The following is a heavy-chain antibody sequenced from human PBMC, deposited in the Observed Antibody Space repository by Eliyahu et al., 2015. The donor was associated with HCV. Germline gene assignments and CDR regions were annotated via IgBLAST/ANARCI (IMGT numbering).Heavy chain of an antibody. CDR3: ARGRSVAAGRVLYYFNY. Sequence: QLQLQESGPGLVKPSETLSLTCTVSGGSISSSSYYWGWIRQPPGKGLEWIGSMFFSGGTYFNPSLKSRVTISVDTSKNQFSLKLSSVTAADTAVYYCARGRSVAAGRVLYYFNYWGQGTLVTVSS. CDR1: GGSISSSSYY. J-gene: IGHJ4*02. D-gene: IGHD6-13*01. CDR2: MFFSGGT. V-gene: IGHV4-39*01.